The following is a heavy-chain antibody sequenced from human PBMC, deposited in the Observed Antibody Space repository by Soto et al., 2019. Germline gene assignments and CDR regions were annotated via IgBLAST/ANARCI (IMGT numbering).Heavy chain of an antibody. D-gene: IGHD4-17*01. Sequence: PWGSLRLSCAASGFTFSSYTMNWVRQAPEKGLEWVSGINSGGRTYYSDSVKGRFTISRADSKNTLYLQIISLRAEVMAVYYCAKDLRHDGVWDFDYWGEGTLVTVSS. CDR1: GFTFSSYT. CDR2: INSGGRT. V-gene: IGHV3-23*01. CDR3: AKDLRHDGVWDFDY. J-gene: IGHJ4*02.